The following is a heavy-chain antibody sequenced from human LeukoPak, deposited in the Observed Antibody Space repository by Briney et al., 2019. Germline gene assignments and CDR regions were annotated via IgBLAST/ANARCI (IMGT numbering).Heavy chain of an antibody. J-gene: IGHJ4*02. CDR3: ARPRGTGGNSNALDY. CDR2: IYPGDSDT. Sequence: GESLKISCKGSGYSFTTYWIGWVRQMPGKGLEWMGIIYPGDSDTRYSPPFQGQVTISADKSINTAYLQWGSLKASDTAMYYCARPRGTGGNSNALDYWGQGTMVTVSS. D-gene: IGHD4-23*01. V-gene: IGHV5-51*01. CDR1: GYSFTTYW.